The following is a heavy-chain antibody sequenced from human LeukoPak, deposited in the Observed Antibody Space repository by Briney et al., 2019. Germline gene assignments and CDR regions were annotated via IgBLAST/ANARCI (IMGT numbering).Heavy chain of an antibody. Sequence: GGSLRLSCAASGFTFSSYAMHWVRQAPGKGLEYVSAISSNGGSTYYANSVKGRFTISRDNSKNTLYLQMGSLRAEDMAVYYCARGAGHSSSRGGYYYYMDVWGKGTTVTVSS. CDR1: GFTFSSYA. CDR2: ISSNGGST. CDR3: ARGAGHSSSRGGYYYYMDV. D-gene: IGHD6-13*01. J-gene: IGHJ6*03. V-gene: IGHV3-64*01.